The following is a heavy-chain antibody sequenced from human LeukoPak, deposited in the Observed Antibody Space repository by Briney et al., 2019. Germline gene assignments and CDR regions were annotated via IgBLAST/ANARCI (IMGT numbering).Heavy chain of an antibody. D-gene: IGHD6-13*01. J-gene: IGHJ3*02. Sequence: SETLSLTCTVSGASISSSTYFWRWIRQPPGKGLEWIANIYYTGRTYFNPSLRGRVTMSVDTSQNHFSLKLSSVTAADTAIYYCASRSSAWYLDTFDIWGHGTMVTVSS. CDR2: IYYTGRT. CDR1: GASISSSTYF. CDR3: ASRSSAWYLDTFDI. V-gene: IGHV4-39*01.